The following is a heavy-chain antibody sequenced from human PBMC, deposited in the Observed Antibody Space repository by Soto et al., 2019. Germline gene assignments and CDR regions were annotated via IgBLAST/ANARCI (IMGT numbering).Heavy chain of an antibody. D-gene: IGHD3-9*01. CDR2: VCYSGST. J-gene: IGHJ4*02. Sequence: SETLSLTCIVSGGSIRNYYWSWIRQPPGKGREWIGYVCYSGSTNYNPSLKSRLIISVDTSKTQFSLKLSSVTAADTAVYYCVGFWPPPYSDALTDYTDAFDYWGQGTLVTVSS. CDR1: GGSIRNYY. V-gene: IGHV4-59*08. CDR3: VGFWPPPYSDALTDYTDAFDY.